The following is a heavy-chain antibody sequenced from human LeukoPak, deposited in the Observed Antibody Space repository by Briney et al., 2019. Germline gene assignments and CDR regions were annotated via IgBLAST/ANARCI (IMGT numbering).Heavy chain of an antibody. J-gene: IGHJ4*02. CDR3: ARRSTRYSSQSLNY. CDR2: INWSGST. D-gene: IGHD6-13*01. Sequence: SETLSLTCTISGGFMETYYWSWIRQSPGKGLEWIAFINWSGSTNYNPSLMSRVTISMDTSKSQFFLNMDSVTAADAAVYYCARRSTRYSSQSLNYWGQGTLVTVSS. V-gene: IGHV4-59*01. CDR1: GGFMETYY.